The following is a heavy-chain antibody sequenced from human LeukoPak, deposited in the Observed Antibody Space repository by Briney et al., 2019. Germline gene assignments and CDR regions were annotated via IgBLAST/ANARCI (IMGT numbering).Heavy chain of an antibody. CDR3: ASSSWYGKFDY. D-gene: IGHD6-13*01. Sequence: SETLSLTCAVSGGSISSYYWSWIRQPPGKGLEWIGYIYYSGSTNQNPSLKSRVTISVDTSKNQFPLKLSSVTAADTAVYYCASSSWYGKFDYWCQGTLVTVSS. V-gene: IGHV4-59*08. CDR2: IYYSGST. J-gene: IGHJ4*02. CDR1: GGSISSYY.